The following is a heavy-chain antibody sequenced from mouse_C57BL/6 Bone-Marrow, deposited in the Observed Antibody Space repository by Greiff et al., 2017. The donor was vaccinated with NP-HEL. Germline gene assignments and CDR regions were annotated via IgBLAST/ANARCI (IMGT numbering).Heavy chain of an antibody. D-gene: IGHD3-1*01. Sequence: EVKLMESGAELVRPGASVKLSCTASGFNIKDDYMHWVKQRPEQGLEWIGWIDPENGDTEYASKFQGKATITADTSSNTAYLQISSLTSEDTAVYYCTTQLFASWAQATTLTVS. V-gene: IGHV14-4*01. CDR2: IDPENGDT. CDR1: GFNIKDDY. CDR3: TTQLFAS. J-gene: IGHJ2*01.